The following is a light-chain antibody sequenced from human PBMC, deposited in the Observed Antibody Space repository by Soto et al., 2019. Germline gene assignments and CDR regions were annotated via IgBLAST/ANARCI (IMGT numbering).Light chain of an antibody. Sequence: ETVMTQSPATLSVSPGERATLSCGASQSVSIDLAWYQQRPGQAPRVLIYGAFTRATGIPARFSGSASGTEFTLTISSLQSEDFAVYYCQQYNNWPLTFGGGTKVEIK. CDR1: QSVSID. J-gene: IGKJ4*01. V-gene: IGKV3-15*01. CDR2: GAF. CDR3: QQYNNWPLT.